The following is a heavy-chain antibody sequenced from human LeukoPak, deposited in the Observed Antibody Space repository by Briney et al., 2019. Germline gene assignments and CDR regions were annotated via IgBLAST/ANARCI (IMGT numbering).Heavy chain of an antibody. J-gene: IGHJ4*02. V-gene: IGHV1-69*04. CDR1: GGTFSSYA. CDR3: TREGLGELTLDY. Sequence: VASVKVSCKASGGTFSSYAISWVRQAPGQGLEWMGRIIPILGIANYAQKFQGRVTITADKSTSTAYMELSSLRSEDTAVYYCTREGLGELTLDYWGQGTLVTVSS. D-gene: IGHD3-16*01. CDR2: IIPILGIA.